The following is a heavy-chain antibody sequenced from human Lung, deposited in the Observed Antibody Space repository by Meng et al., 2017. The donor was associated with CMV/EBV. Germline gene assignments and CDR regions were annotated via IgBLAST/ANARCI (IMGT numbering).Heavy chain of an antibody. D-gene: IGHD2-2*01. CDR1: GGSISGYY. CDR2: ISYGGGT. Sequence: SETXSLXCTVSGGSISGYYWSFIRQSPGKGLEWIGYISYGGGTKYNPSLQSRVTMSLATSEKQFTLKLTSLTAADTAVYYCASCRGTSCHDGIDFWGQGTMVTVSS. V-gene: IGHV4-59*13. CDR3: ASCRGTSCHDGIDF. J-gene: IGHJ6*02.